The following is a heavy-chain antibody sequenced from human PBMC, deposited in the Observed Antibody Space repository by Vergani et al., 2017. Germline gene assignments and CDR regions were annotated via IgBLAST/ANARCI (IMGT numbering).Heavy chain of an antibody. V-gene: IGHV4-39*01. Sequence: QLQLQESGPGLVKPSETLSLTCTVSGGSISSSSYYWGWMRQPPGKGVEWLGSTYYSGGTYYNPSLKSRVTISVDTSKNQFSLKLSTVTAADTAVYYCASPTVGYGGDSGYWGQGTLVTVSS. CDR1: GGSISSSSYY. CDR3: ASPTVGYGGDSGY. CDR2: TYYSGGT. J-gene: IGHJ4*02. D-gene: IGHD4-23*01.